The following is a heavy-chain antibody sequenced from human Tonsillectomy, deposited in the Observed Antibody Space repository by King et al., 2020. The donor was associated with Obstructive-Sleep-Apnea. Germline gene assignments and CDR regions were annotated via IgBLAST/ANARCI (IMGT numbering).Heavy chain of an antibody. D-gene: IGHD5-24*01. Sequence: VQLVESGGGVVQPGRSLRLSCAASGFTFSGSGMHWVRQAPGKGLEWVAVIWHDGSNKYYGDSVKGRFTISRDNSQNTLYLQMNSLRAADTAVYYCARGGDGYNSWFDPWGQGTLVTVSS. J-gene: IGHJ5*02. CDR3: ARGGDGYNSWFDP. V-gene: IGHV3-33*01. CDR1: GFTFSGSG. CDR2: IWHDGSNK.